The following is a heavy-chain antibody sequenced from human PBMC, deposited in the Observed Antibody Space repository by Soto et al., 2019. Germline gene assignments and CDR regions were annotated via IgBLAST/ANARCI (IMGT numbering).Heavy chain of an antibody. CDR1: SGSISSSNW. Sequence: SETLSLTCAVSSGSISSSNWWSWVRQPPGKGLEWIGEIYHSGSTNYNPSLKSRVTISVDKSKNQFSLKLSSVTAADTAVYYCARRVVLSGDYFDYWGQGTLVTVSS. CDR3: ARRVVLSGDYFDY. V-gene: IGHV4-4*02. J-gene: IGHJ4*02. D-gene: IGHD3-10*01. CDR2: IYHSGST.